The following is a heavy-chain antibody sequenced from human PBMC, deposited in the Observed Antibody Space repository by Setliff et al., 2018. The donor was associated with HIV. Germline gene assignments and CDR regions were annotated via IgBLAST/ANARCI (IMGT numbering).Heavy chain of an antibody. CDR2: IDPTTGDT. CDR3: TRTKILTGYYFSPTYCFDS. V-gene: IGHV1-2*02. CDR1: GYTFTGYY. J-gene: IGHJ4*02. D-gene: IGHD3-9*01. Sequence: ASVKVSCKASGYTFTGYYMHWVRQAPGQGLEWMGWIDPTTGDTRYTRRFQGRVTMTRDTSISSVYMELSRLTSDDTALYYCTRTKILTGYYFSPTYCFDSWGQGTLVTVSS.